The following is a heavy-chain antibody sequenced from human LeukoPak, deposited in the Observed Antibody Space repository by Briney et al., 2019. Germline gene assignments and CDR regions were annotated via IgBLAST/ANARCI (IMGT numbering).Heavy chain of an antibody. D-gene: IGHD1-26*01. CDR3: ARVLSELGASLGFDY. Sequence: SETLSLTCTVSGGSISNSSYYWDWIRQPPGKGLEWIGSIYYSGSTYYNPSLKSRVTISVDTSKNQFSLKLSSVTAADMAVYYCARVLSELGASLGFDYWGQGTLVTVSS. CDR2: IYYSGST. V-gene: IGHV4-39*01. J-gene: IGHJ4*02. CDR1: GGSISNSSYY.